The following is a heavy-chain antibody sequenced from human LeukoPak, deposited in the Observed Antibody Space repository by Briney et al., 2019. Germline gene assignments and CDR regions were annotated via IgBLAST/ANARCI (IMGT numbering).Heavy chain of an antibody. CDR2: VSSSSSSI. CDR1: GFIFSSYD. V-gene: IGHV3-48*03. CDR3: ARRYCSSTSCPFHY. D-gene: IGHD2-2*01. J-gene: IGHJ4*02. Sequence: PGGSLRLSCAASGFIFSSYDMSWVRQAPGKGLEWVSYVSSSSSSISYADSAKGRFIISRDNAKNLLFLQMNSLGAEDTATYYCARRYCSSTSCPFHYWGPGTLVTVSS.